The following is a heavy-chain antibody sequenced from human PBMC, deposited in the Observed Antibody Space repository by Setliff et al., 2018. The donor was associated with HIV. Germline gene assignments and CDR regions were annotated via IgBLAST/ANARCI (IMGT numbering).Heavy chain of an antibody. CDR1: GLTFSSYT. J-gene: IGHJ6*03. Sequence: GESLKISCAASGLTFSSYTMNWVRQAPGKGLEWVSSISSSSSYIYYADSVKGRFTISRDNAKNSLYLQMNSLRAEDTAVYYCARDRAGSYYYYYYYMDVWGKGTTVTSP. CDR2: ISSSSSYI. V-gene: IGHV3-21*01. D-gene: IGHD3-10*01. CDR3: ARDRAGSYYYYYYYMDV.